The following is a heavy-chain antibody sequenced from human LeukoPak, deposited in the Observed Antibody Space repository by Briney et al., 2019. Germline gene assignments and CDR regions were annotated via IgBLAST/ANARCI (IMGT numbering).Heavy chain of an antibody. CDR1: GFTFSSYS. D-gene: IGHD5-18*01. V-gene: IGHV3-48*02. Sequence: GGSQGLSCAASGFTFSSYSMNWVRQAPGKGLEWVSYISSSSSTIYYADSVKGRFTISRDNAKNSLYLQMNSLRDEDTAVYYCARVPSNSYCYYLDDWGQGTTVTVSS. CDR3: ARVPSNSYCYYLDD. J-gene: IGHJ4*02. CDR2: ISSSSSTI.